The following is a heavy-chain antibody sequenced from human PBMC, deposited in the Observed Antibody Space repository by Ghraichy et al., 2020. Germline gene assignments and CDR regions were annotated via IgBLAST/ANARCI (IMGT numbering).Heavy chain of an antibody. V-gene: IGHV3-23*01. CDR3: AKEWRHITMIVVVNTIGGFDY. CDR2: ISGSGGST. Sequence: GGSLRLSCAASGFTFSSYAMSWVRQAPGKGLEWVSAISGSGGSTYYADSVKGRFTISRDNSKNTLYLQMNSLRAEDTAVYYCAKEWRHITMIVVVNTIGGFDYCGQGTLVTVSS. D-gene: IGHD3-22*01. CDR1: GFTFSSYA. J-gene: IGHJ4*02.